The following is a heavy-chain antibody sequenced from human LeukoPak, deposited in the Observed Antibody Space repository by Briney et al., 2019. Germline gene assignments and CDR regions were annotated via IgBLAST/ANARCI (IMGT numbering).Heavy chain of an antibody. J-gene: IGHJ4*02. D-gene: IGHD1-26*01. CDR2: ISSSSSYI. V-gene: IGHV3-21*01. CDR3: ARAALGKWELYFDY. CDR1: GFTFSRYS. Sequence: GGSLRLSCAASGFTFSRYSMNWVRQAPGKGLEWVSSISSSSSYIYYADSVKGRFTISRDNAKNSLYLQMNSLRAEDTAVYYCARAALGKWELYFDYWGQGTLVTVSS.